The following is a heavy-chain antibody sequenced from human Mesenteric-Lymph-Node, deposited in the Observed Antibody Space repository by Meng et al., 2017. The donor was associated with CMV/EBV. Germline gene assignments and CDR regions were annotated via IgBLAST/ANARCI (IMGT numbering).Heavy chain of an antibody. V-gene: IGHV3-21*01. CDR3: ARHCSGGSCYSDAGYGMDV. CDR1: GFTFSSHW. D-gene: IGHD2-15*01. CDR2: ISSSGNYI. J-gene: IGHJ6*02. Sequence: GESLKISCAASGFTFSSHWMHWVRQAPGKGLEWVSSISSSGNYIYYADSVKGRFTISRDNAKNSLYLQMNSLRAEDTAVYYCARHCSGGSCYSDAGYGMDVWGQGTTVTVSS.